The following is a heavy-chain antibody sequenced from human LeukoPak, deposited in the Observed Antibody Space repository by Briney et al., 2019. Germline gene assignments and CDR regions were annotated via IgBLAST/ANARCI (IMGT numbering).Heavy chain of an antibody. CDR2: IYYSGST. V-gene: IGHV4-59*01. Sequence: TASETLSLTCTVSGGSISSYYWSWIRQPPGKGLEWIGCIYYSGSTNYNPSLKSRVTISVDTSKNQFSLKLSSVTAADTAVYYCARARVTTVTTNYFDYWGQGTLVTVSS. J-gene: IGHJ4*02. D-gene: IGHD4-17*01. CDR1: GGSISSYY. CDR3: ARARVTTVTTNYFDY.